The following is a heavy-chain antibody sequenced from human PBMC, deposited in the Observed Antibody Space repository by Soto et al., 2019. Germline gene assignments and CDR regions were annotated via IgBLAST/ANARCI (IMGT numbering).Heavy chain of an antibody. J-gene: IGHJ6*02. CDR2: IWFDGSSE. V-gene: IGHV3-33*01. CDR1: GFTFSSYG. D-gene: IGHD4-17*01. Sequence: QVQLVESGGGVVQPGTSLRLSCVASGFTFSSYGMNWVRQAPGKGPEWVAVIWFDGSSEYYGDSLKGRFTISRDNSKNTLYLQMNSLRAEDTAVYYCARSGDYDYYYAMDVWGQGTTVTVSS. CDR3: ARSGDYDYYYAMDV.